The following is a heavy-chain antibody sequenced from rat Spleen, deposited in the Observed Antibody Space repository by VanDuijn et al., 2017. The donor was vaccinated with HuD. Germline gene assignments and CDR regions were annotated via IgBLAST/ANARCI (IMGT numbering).Heavy chain of an antibody. CDR1: GFTFSNSG. J-gene: IGHJ3*01. V-gene: IGHV5-29*01. CDR2: ISFDGSHT. Sequence: EVQLVESGGGRVQPGRSLRLSCAASGFTFSNSGMAWVCQAPTKGLEWVATISFDGSHTYYRDSVKGRFTISRDNAKNTLYLQVDSLRAEDTATYYCTRHDYSGVITNWFAYWGQGTLVTVSS. D-gene: IGHD4-4*01. CDR3: TRHDYSGVITNWFAY.